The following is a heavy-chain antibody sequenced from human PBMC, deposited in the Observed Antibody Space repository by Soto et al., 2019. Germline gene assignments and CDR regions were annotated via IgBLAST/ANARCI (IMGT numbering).Heavy chain of an antibody. CDR2: ISGSGGST. CDR1: GFTFSSYA. J-gene: IGHJ4*02. D-gene: IGHD1-26*01. Sequence: GGSLRLSCAASGFTFSSYAMSWVRQAPGKGLEWVSAISGSGGSTYYADSVKGRFTISRDNSKNTLYLQMNSLRAEDTAVYYCASRARSGSYPKGHYFDYWGQGTLVTVSS. CDR3: ASRARSGSYPKGHYFDY. V-gene: IGHV3-23*01.